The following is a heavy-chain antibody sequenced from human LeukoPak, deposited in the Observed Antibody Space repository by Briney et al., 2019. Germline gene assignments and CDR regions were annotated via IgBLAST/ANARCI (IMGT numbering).Heavy chain of an antibody. CDR3: TRGARGNSAYNWFDP. CDR1: GYTFTGYY. V-gene: IGHV1-2*02. CDR2: INPNSGGT. D-gene: IGHD4-23*01. J-gene: IGHJ5*02. Sequence: GASVKVSCKASGYTFTGYYMHWVRQAPGQGLEWMGWINPNSGGTNYAQKFQGRVTMTRDTSISTAYMELSRLRSDDTAVYYCTRGARGNSAYNWFDPWGQGTLVTVSS.